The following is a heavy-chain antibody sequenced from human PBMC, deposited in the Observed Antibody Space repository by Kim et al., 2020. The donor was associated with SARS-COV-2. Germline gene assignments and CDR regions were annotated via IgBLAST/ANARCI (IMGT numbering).Heavy chain of an antibody. J-gene: IGHJ4*02. CDR3: ARGNYYDSSGYFY. D-gene: IGHD3-22*01. Sequence: YADSVKGQFTISRDNSKNTLYLKMNSLRAEDTAVYYCARGNYYDSSGYFYWGQGTLVTVSS. V-gene: IGHV3-53*01.